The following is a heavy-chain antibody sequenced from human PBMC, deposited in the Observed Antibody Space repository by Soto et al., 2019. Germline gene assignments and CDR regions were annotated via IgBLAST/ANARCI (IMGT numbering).Heavy chain of an antibody. CDR2: TYASGSP. D-gene: IGHD1-26*01. CDR3: ARGVGSSPPRY. Sequence: PSETLSLTCTISGGSISVYYWSWIRQSPGQALEWIGYTYASGSPYYNPSLRSRVLISADTSKNQVSLELTSATAADTAVYFWARGVGSSPPRYWGRGTLVTVSS. CDR1: GGSISVYY. J-gene: IGHJ4*02. V-gene: IGHV4-59*01.